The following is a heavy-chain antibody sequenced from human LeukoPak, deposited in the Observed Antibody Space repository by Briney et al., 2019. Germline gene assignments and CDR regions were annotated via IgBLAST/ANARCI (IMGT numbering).Heavy chain of an antibody. J-gene: IGHJ4*02. CDR2: IYYSGST. V-gene: IGHV4-61*01. Sequence: PSETLSLTCTVSGDSSSSGNYFWNWIRQPPGKGLEWIGYIYYSGSTNYNPSLKSRVTISVDTSKNQFSLKLSSVTAADTAVYYCARARKYYDFWSGYYLDYWGQGTLVTVSS. CDR1: GDSSSSGNYF. CDR3: ARARKYYDFWSGYYLDY. D-gene: IGHD3-3*01.